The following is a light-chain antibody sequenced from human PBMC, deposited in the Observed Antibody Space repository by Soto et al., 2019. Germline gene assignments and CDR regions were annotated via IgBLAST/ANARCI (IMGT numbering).Light chain of an antibody. CDR3: CSYAGRFTWM. CDR1: GSDVGGYNY. J-gene: IGLJ3*02. Sequence: QSALTQPRSVSGSRGQSVTISCTGTGSDVGGYNYVSWYQQDPGKAPKLMIYDVSKWPSGVPDRFSGSKSGNMASLTISGPQAEDEADYYCCSYAGRFTWMFGGGTKLTVL. CDR2: DVS. V-gene: IGLV2-11*01.